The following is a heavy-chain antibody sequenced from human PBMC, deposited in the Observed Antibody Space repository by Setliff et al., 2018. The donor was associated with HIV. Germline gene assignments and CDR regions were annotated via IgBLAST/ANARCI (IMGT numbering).Heavy chain of an antibody. D-gene: IGHD5-12*01. V-gene: IGHV1-69*05. Sequence: GASVKVSCKVSGDTFNNYGLNWVRQAPGQGLEWMGGIIPIFKSADYAQKFQGRVTITTDESTSTAYMDLSSLKSDDTAIYYCARTSGDAYNYEGAFDVWGQGTLVTVSS. CDR2: IIPIFKSA. CDR3: ARTSGDAYNYEGAFDV. CDR1: GDTFNNYG. J-gene: IGHJ3*01.